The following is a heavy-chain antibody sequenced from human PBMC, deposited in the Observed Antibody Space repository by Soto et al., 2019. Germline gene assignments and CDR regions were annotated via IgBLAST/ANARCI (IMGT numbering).Heavy chain of an antibody. Sequence: GGSLRLSCAASGFTFSSYAMHWVRQAPGKGLEWVAVISYDGSNKYYADSVKGRFTISRDNSKNTLYLQMNSLRAEDTAVYYCARDSMTGPHYDILTGYQYYYYYGMDVWGQGTTVTVSS. V-gene: IGHV3-30-3*01. CDR3: ARDSMTGPHYDILTGYQYYYYYGMDV. CDR2: ISYDGSNK. D-gene: IGHD3-9*01. J-gene: IGHJ6*02. CDR1: GFTFSSYA.